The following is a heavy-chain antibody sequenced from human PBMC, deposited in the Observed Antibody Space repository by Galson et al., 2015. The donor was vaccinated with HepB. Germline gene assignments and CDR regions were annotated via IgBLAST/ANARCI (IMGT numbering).Heavy chain of an antibody. D-gene: IGHD3-10*01. V-gene: IGHV5-10-1*01. CDR3: ASRHSSFGSGTWYNVSDF. CDR1: GYTFTAFW. J-gene: IGHJ4*02. Sequence: QSGAEVKKPGESLRISCKGSGYTFTAFWITWVRQIPGKGLEWMGRIDPSDSYTDYSPSFQGHVTISADKSITTAYLQWSSLKASDTAMYYCASRHSSFGSGTWYNVSDFWGQGTLITVSS. CDR2: IDPSDSYT.